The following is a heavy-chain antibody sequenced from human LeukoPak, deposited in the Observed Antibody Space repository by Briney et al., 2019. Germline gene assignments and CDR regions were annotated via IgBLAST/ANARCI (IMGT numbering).Heavy chain of an antibody. D-gene: IGHD6-13*01. CDR2: IKQDGSEK. CDR3: AGGYTNTRSALWAFDI. J-gene: IGHJ3*02. V-gene: IGHV3-7*03. CDR1: GFSFSSYW. Sequence: GGSLRLSCAASGFSFSSYWMTWVRQAPGKGLEWVANIKQDGSEKYPLDSVKGRFTISRDNSKNTLFLQLNSLRAEDSALYYCAGGYTNTRSALWAFDIWGRGTMVTVSS.